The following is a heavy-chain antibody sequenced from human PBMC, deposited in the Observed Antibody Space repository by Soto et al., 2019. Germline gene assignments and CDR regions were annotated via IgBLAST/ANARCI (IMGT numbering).Heavy chain of an antibody. D-gene: IGHD6-6*01. CDR3: AKTRGSSSSRHYFDY. Sequence: EVQLLESGGGLVQPGGSLRLSCAASGFTFRGYAMSWVRQAPGKGLEWVSAISGSGGSTYYADSVKGRFTISRDNSKNTLYLQMNSLRAEDTAVYYCAKTRGSSSSRHYFDYWGQGTLVTVSS. J-gene: IGHJ4*02. CDR2: ISGSGGST. CDR1: GFTFRGYA. V-gene: IGHV3-23*01.